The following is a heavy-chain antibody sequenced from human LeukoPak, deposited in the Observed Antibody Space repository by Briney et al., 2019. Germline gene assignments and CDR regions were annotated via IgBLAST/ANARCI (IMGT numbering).Heavy chain of an antibody. CDR2: ISGSGGST. Sequence: GGSLRLSCAASGFTFSSYAMSWVRQAPGKGLEWVSAISGSGGSTYYADSVKGRFTISRGNSKNTLYLQMNSLRAEDTAVYYCAKDRALEAVAGLTKYFDLWGRGTLVTVSS. J-gene: IGHJ2*01. D-gene: IGHD6-19*01. V-gene: IGHV3-23*01. CDR3: AKDRALEAVAGLTKYFDL. CDR1: GFTFSSYA.